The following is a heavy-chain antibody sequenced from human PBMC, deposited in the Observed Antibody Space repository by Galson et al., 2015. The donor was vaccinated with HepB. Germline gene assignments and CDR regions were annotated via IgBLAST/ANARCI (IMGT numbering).Heavy chain of an antibody. Sequence: SLRLSCAASGFTFSSYAMHWVRQAPGKGPEWVAVISYDGSNKYYADSVKGRFTISRDNSKNTLYLQMNSLRAEDTAVHYCARDREGLDYWGQGTLVTVSS. CDR3: ARDREGLDY. J-gene: IGHJ4*02. V-gene: IGHV3-30-3*01. CDR2: ISYDGSNK. CDR1: GFTFSSYA.